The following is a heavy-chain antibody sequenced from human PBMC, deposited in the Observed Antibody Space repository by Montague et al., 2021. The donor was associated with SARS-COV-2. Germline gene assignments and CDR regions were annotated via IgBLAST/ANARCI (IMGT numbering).Heavy chain of an antibody. CDR1: GFGFSRYW. D-gene: IGHD2-8*01. CDR2: INQDGGEK. Sequence: SLRLSLSASGFGFSRYWMTWVRQAPGKGLEWMANINQDGGEKYYVDSVKGRFTVSRDNAKNSLYLQLNSLRDEDTAVYYCATFKYCTTSTCAVEPYYYYYSGMDVWGQGTTVTVSS. J-gene: IGHJ6*02. CDR3: ATFKYCTTSTCAVEPYYYYYSGMDV. V-gene: IGHV3-7*01.